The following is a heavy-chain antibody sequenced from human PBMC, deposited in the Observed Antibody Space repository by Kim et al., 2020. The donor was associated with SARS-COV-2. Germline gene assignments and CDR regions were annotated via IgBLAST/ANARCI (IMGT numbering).Heavy chain of an antibody. CDR1: GGSISSGGYY. Sequence: SETLSLTCTVSGGSISSGGYYWSWIRQFPGKGLEWIGYTYASGDTHYNPSLKSRISISVHTSENQFSLKLRSVTAADTAVYYCAREDATSGFWFDPWGQG. CDR2: TYASGDT. J-gene: IGHJ5*02. CDR3: AREDATSGFWFDP. D-gene: IGHD3-22*01. V-gene: IGHV4-31*03.